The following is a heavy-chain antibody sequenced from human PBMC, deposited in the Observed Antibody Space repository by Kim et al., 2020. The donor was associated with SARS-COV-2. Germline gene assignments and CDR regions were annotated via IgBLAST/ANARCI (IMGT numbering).Heavy chain of an antibody. CDR1: GDSVSSDTAA. CDR2: TYYRSEWYD. D-gene: IGHD1-26*01. J-gene: IGHJ6*02. Sequence: SQTLSLTCAISGDSVSSDTAAWNWVRQSPSRGLEWLGRTYYRSEWYDEYAPSVKSRITINPDTSKNQFSLQLNSVTPEDTAIYFCARALSGQLALRGYYYYAMDVWGQGTTVTVSS. CDR3: ARALSGQLALRGYYYYAMDV. V-gene: IGHV6-1*01.